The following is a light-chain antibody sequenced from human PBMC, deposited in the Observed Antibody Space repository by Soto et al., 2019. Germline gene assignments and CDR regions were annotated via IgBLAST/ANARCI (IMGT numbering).Light chain of an antibody. CDR2: GAS. CDR3: HQYGSSRT. V-gene: IGKV3-20*01. CDR1: QSVSSSY. Sequence: EIVLTQSPGTLSLSPGERATLSSRASQSVSSSYLAWYQQKPGQAPRLLIYGASNRATGIPDRFSGSGSRTDFTLTISRLEPEDFAVYYCHQYGSSRTFGQGTKVEIK. J-gene: IGKJ1*01.